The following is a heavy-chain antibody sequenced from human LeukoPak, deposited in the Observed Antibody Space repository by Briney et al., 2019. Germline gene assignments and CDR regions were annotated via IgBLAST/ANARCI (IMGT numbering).Heavy chain of an antibody. CDR3: ARDRIVVVPAATGGYYYYGMDV. CDR2: IYYSGST. Sequence: SETLSLTCTVSGGSISSYYWSWIRQPPGKGLEWIGYIYYSGSTNYNPSLKSRVTISVDTSKNQFSLKLSSVTAAGTAVYYCARDRIVVVPAATGGYYYYGMDVWGQGTTVTVSS. D-gene: IGHD2-2*01. J-gene: IGHJ6*02. V-gene: IGHV4-59*01. CDR1: GGSISSYY.